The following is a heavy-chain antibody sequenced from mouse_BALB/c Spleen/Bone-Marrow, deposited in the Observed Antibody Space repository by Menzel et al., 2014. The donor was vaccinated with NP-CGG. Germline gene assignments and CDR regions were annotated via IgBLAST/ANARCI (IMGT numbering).Heavy chain of an antibody. Sequence: VQLQESGPGLVQPSQSLSITCTVSGFSFTSYGVHWVRQSPGKGLEWLGAIWRGGSTDYNAAFISRLSISKDNSKSQVFFKMNSLQANDTAIYYCARYYYGSSFDYWGQGTTLTVSS. CDR1: GFSFTSYG. V-gene: IGHV2-2*02. J-gene: IGHJ2*01. CDR2: IWRGGST. D-gene: IGHD1-1*01. CDR3: ARYYYGSSFDY.